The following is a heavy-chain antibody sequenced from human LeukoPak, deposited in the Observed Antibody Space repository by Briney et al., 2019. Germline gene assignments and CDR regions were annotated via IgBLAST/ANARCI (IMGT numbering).Heavy chain of an antibody. D-gene: IGHD3-16*01. CDR3: ARLHWESGGIYFYYYMDV. CDR2: MNPNNGNT. Sequence: ASVKVSCKASGYTFNSYDINWVRQAPGQGLEWMASMNPNNGNTAYARKFQGRVTMTRDTSIGTAYLELSALRSEDTAVYYCARLHWESGGIYFYYYMDVWGKGTTVTVSS. J-gene: IGHJ6*03. CDR1: GYTFNSYD. V-gene: IGHV1-8*02.